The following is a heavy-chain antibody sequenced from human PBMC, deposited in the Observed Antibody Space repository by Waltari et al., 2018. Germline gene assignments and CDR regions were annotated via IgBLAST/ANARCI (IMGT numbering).Heavy chain of an antibody. CDR2: IYPGDSDT. D-gene: IGHD2-15*01. Sequence: EVQLVQSGAEVKKPGESLKISCKGSGYSFTSYWIGWVRQMPGKGLEWMGIIYPGDSDTSYSPSFQGQGTISADKSISTAYLQWSSLKASDTAMYYCARLSDNCSGGSCYPPYNWFDPWGQGTLVTVSS. V-gene: IGHV5-51*01. CDR3: ARLSDNCSGGSCYPPYNWFDP. CDR1: GYSFTSYW. J-gene: IGHJ5*02.